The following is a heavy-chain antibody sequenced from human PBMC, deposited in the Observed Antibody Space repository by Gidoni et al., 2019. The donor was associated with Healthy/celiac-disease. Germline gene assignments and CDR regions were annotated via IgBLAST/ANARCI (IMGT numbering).Heavy chain of an antibody. CDR2: INPDSGGT. V-gene: IGHV1-2*02. Sequence: QVQLVQSGAEVKKPGASAKVACKASGSTFTGYYTHWVRQAPGQGLEWMGWINPDSGGTNYAQKFQGRVTMTRDTSISTAYMELGRLRSDDTAVYYCARVSTSWHPPQGYWGQGTLVTVSS. CDR1: GSTFTGYY. CDR3: ARVSTSWHPPQGY. D-gene: IGHD2-2*01. J-gene: IGHJ4*02.